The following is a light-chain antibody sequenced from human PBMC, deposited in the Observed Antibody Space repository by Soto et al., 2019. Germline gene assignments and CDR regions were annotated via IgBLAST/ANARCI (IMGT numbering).Light chain of an antibody. J-gene: IGKJ2*01. CDR1: QSISSN. Sequence: ELVMTQSPATLSMSPGERATLSCRASQSISSNLAWYQQKPGQDPRLLIYGASTRATGIPARFSGSGSGIDFTRTISSLQSEDFAIYYCQQYNNWPPLYTFGQGTKLENK. V-gene: IGKV3-15*01. CDR3: QQYNNWPPLYT. CDR2: GAS.